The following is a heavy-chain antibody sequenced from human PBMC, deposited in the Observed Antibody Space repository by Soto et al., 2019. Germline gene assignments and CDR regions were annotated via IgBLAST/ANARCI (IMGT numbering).Heavy chain of an antibody. D-gene: IGHD3-22*01. Sequence: GGSLRLSCAAPGFTFRSYGMHWVRPAPGKGVEWVAVISYDGSNKYYADSVKGRFTISRDNSKNTLYLQMNSLRAEDTAVYYCAKPEGYYDSSGYYMYYFDYWGQGTLVTVSS. V-gene: IGHV3-30*18. CDR1: GFTFRSYG. J-gene: IGHJ4*02. CDR3: AKPEGYYDSSGYYMYYFDY. CDR2: ISYDGSNK.